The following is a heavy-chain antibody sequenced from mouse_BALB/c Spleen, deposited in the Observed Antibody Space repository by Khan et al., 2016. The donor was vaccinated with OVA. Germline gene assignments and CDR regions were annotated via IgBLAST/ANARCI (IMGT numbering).Heavy chain of an antibody. J-gene: IGHJ4*01. CDR1: GFSLTSYG. D-gene: IGHD2-2*01. V-gene: IGHV2-6*02. Sequence: QVQLKESGPGLVAPSQSLSITCTVSGFSLTSYGVHWVRQPPGKGLEWLVVIWSDGKTTYNSTLKSRLSISKDNSKSNVFLKMNSLQTDDTAMYYCSRSTPMFTKVMDYWGQGTSVTVSS. CDR3: SRSTPMFTKVMDY. CDR2: IWSDGKT.